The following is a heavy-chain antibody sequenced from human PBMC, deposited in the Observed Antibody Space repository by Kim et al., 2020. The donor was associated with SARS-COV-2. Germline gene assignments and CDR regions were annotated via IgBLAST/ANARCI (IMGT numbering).Heavy chain of an antibody. V-gene: IGHV3-33*01. D-gene: IGHD5-12*01. CDR3: ARGGVATISGY. J-gene: IGHJ4*02. CDR2: K. Sequence: KYYADYVKGRFTISRDNSKNKLYLQMNSLRAEDTAVYYCARGGVATISGYWGQGTLVTVSS.